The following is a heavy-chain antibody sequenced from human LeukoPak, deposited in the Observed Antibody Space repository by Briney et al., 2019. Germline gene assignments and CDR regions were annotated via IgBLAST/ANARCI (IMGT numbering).Heavy chain of an antibody. J-gene: IGHJ6*03. CDR2: FDPEDGET. D-gene: IGHD3-3*01. CDR1: GYTLTELS. V-gene: IGHV1-24*01. CDR3: ATLAPVFGVVGPYYYMDV. Sequence: GASVKVSCKVSGYTLTELSMHWVRQAPGKGLEWMGGFDPEDGETIYAQKFQGRVTMTEDTSTDTAYMELSSLRSEDTAVYYCATLAPVFGVVGPYYYMDVWGKGTTVTVSS.